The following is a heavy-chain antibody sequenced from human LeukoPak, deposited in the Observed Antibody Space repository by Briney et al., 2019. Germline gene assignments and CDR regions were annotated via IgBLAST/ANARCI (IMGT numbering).Heavy chain of an antibody. D-gene: IGHD3-3*01. Sequence: ASMKVSCKASGYTFTGYYMHWVRQAPGQGLEWMGWINPNSGGTNYAQKFQGRVTMTRDTSISTAYMELSRLRSGDTAVYYCARGSDDFWSGYSPSYWGQGTLVTVSS. V-gene: IGHV1-2*02. J-gene: IGHJ4*02. CDR1: GYTFTGYY. CDR2: INPNSGGT. CDR3: ARGSDDFWSGYSPSY.